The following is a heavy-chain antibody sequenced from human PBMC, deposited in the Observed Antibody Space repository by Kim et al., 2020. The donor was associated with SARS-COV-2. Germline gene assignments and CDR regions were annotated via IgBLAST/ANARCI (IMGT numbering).Heavy chain of an antibody. J-gene: IGHJ6*02. D-gene: IGHD3-9*01. CDR1: GFTFSSYS. CDR2: ISSSSSYI. CDR3: ARDGDFDWLLLYYYYGMDV. V-gene: IGHV3-21*01. Sequence: GGSLRLSCAASGFTFSSYSMNWVRQAPGKGLEWVSSISSSSSYIYYADSVKGRFTISRDNAKNSLYLQMNSLRAEDTAVYYCARDGDFDWLLLYYYYGMDVWGQGTTVTVSS.